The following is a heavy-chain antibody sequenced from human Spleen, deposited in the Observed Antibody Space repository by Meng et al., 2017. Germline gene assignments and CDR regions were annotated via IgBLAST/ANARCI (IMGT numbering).Heavy chain of an antibody. J-gene: IGHJ4*02. CDR3: ARGPTTMAHDFDY. CDR1: GGSFSDYY. V-gene: IGHV4-34*01. D-gene: IGHD4-11*01. Sequence: QVQLQQGGAGVLKASETLSLTCVVSGGSFSDYYWSWIRQPPGKGLEWIGEINHSGSTNYNPSLESRATISVDTSQNNLSLKLSSVTAADSAVYYCARGPTTMAHDFDYWGQGTLVTVSS. CDR2: INHSGST.